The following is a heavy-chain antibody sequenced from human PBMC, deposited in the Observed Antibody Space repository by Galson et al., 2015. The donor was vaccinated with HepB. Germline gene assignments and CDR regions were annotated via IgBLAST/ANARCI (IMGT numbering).Heavy chain of an antibody. J-gene: IGHJ3*02. Sequence: SLRLSCAASGFTFSDYDMSWIRQAPGKGLEWVSYISSSGSTIYYADSVKGRFTISRDNAKNSLYLQMNSLRAEDTAVYCCARLGGWAATVVIAVIFDIWGQGTMVTVSS. D-gene: IGHD4-23*01. CDR2: ISSSGSTI. CDR1: GFTFSDYD. V-gene: IGHV3-11*01. CDR3: ARLGGWAATVVIAVIFDI.